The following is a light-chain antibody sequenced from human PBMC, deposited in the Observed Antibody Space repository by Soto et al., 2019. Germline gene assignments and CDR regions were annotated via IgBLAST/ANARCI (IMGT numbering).Light chain of an antibody. V-gene: IGKV3-11*01. Sequence: EIVLTQSPATLSLSPGERATLSCRASLSVSSYLAWYQQQPGQAPRLLIYDASTRGTGIPARFSGSGSGTDVTLNISSLKPEDFAVYYCQQRSNWPRTFGQGTKLEIK. CDR1: LSVSSY. CDR2: DAS. J-gene: IGKJ2*01. CDR3: QQRSNWPRT.